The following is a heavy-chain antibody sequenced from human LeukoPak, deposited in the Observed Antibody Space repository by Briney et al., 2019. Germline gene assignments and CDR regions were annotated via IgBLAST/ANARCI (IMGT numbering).Heavy chain of an antibody. J-gene: IGHJ6*02. CDR3: ARDEMGDV. CDR2: TYYRGST. D-gene: IGHD2-8*01. CDR1: GGSISGYY. V-gene: IGHV4-59*01. Sequence: SETLSLTCTVSGGSISGYYWSWIRQPPGEGLEWIGYTYYRGSTYYNPSLKSRVTISVDTSKNQFSLKLNSVTAADTAVYYCARDEMGDVWGQGTTVTVSS.